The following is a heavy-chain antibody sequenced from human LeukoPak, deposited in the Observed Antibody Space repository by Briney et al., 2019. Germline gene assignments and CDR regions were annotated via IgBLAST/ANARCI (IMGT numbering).Heavy chain of an antibody. Sequence: ASVKVSCKASRYTFTSYDINWVRQATGQGLEWMGWMNPNSGNTGYAQKFQGRVTMTRNTSISTAYMELSSLRSEDTAVYYCARGADIVVVTAIERNNWFDPWGQGTLVTVSS. CDR2: MNPNSGNT. J-gene: IGHJ5*02. CDR1: RYTFTSYD. CDR3: ARGADIVVVTAIERNNWFDP. D-gene: IGHD2-21*02. V-gene: IGHV1-8*01.